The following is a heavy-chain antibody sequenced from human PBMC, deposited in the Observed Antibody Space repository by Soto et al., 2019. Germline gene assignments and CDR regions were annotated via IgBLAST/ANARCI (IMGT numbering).Heavy chain of an antibody. CDR3: ARVKEVVAATPSHLDY. V-gene: IGHV4-31*03. CDR2: IYYSGST. J-gene: IGHJ4*02. Sequence: QVQLQESGPGLVKPSQTLSLTCTVSGGSISSGGYYWSWIRQHPGKGLEWIGYIYYSGSTYYNPYPKRRVNIPVDTSKNQFSLKLSSVTAADTAVYYCARVKEVVAATPSHLDYWGQGTLVTVSS. CDR1: GGSISSGGYY. D-gene: IGHD2-15*01.